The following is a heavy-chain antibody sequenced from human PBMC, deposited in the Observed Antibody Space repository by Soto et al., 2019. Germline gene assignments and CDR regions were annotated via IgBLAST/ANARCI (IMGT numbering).Heavy chain of an antibody. CDR2: IYYSGST. V-gene: IGHV4-30-4*01. Sequence: SETLSLTCTVSGGSISSGDYYWSWIRQPPGKGLEWIGYIYYSGSTYYNPSLKSRVTISVDTSKNQFSLKLSSVTAADTAVYYCAREVVVPAAIPFAWGQGTLVTVSS. CDR3: AREVVVPAAIPFA. D-gene: IGHD2-2*01. CDR1: GGSISSGDYY. J-gene: IGHJ4*02.